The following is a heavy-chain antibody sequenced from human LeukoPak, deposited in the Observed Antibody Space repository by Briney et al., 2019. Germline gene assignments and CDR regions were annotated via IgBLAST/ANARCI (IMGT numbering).Heavy chain of an antibody. CDR3: ARRLTQYDCFDP. V-gene: IGHV4-59*12. CDR1: GGSISSYY. J-gene: IGHJ5*02. Sequence: SETLSLTCTVSGGSISSYYWSWIRQPPGKGLEWIGYIYYSGSTNYNPSLKSRVTISVDTSKNQFSLHLNSVTPEDTAVYYCARRLTQYDCFDPWGQGILVTVSS. CDR2: IYYSGST. D-gene: IGHD2-2*01.